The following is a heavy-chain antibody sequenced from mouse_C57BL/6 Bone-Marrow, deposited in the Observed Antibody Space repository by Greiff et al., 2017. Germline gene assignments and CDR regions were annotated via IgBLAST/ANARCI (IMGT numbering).Heavy chain of an antibody. CDR1: GYTFTSYW. CDR2: LHPNRGST. CDR3: ARVTTRFDYFDY. Sequence: QVQLQQPGAELVKPGASVKLSCKASGYTFTSYWMHWVKQRPGQGLEWIGMLHPNRGSTNYNEKFKSKATLTVDKSSSTAYMQLSSLTSEDSAVYCCARVTTRFDYFDYWGQGTTLTVSS. D-gene: IGHD1-1*01. V-gene: IGHV1-64*01. J-gene: IGHJ2*01.